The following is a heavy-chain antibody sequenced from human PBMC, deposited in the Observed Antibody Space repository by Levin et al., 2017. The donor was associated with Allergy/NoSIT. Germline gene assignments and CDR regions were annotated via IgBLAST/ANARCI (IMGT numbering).Heavy chain of an antibody. CDR2: IYYSGST. Sequence: SETLSLTCTVSGGSISSSSYYWGWIRQPPGKGLEWIGSIYYSGSTYYNPSLKSRVTISVDTSKNQFSLKLSSVTAADTAVYYCARQTVTQFDHWFDPWGQGTLVTVSS. J-gene: IGHJ5*02. CDR3: ARQTVTQFDHWFDP. CDR1: GGSISSSSYY. D-gene: IGHD4-17*01. V-gene: IGHV4-39*01.